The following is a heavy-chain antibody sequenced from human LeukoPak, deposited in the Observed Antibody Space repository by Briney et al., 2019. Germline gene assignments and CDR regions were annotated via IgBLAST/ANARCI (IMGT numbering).Heavy chain of an antibody. J-gene: IGHJ6*03. Sequence: GGSLRLSCAASGFIFSGSSMHWVRQAPGKGLEYVSSINTRGDNTFYANSVKDRFTISRDNSKDTLYLQMGSLRPEDTATYYCARDRSYYGSNYMDVWGKGTTVLVSS. D-gene: IGHD1-26*01. CDR2: INTRGDNT. V-gene: IGHV3-64*01. CDR1: GFIFSGSS. CDR3: ARDRSYYGSNYMDV.